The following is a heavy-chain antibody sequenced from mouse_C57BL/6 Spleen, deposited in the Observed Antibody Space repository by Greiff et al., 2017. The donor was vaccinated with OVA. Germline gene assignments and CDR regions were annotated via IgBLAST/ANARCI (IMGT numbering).Heavy chain of an antibody. J-gene: IGHJ4*01. CDR2: IDPSDSYT. Sequence: QVQLKQPGAELVRPGTSVKLSCKASGYTFTSYWMHWVKQRPGQGLEWIGVIDPSDSYTNYNQKFKGKATLTVDTSSSTAYMQLSSLTSEDSAVYYCARRGDITTVVEDYAMDYWGQGTSVTVSS. CDR1: GYTFTSYW. D-gene: IGHD1-1*01. V-gene: IGHV1-59*01. CDR3: ARRGDITTVVEDYAMDY.